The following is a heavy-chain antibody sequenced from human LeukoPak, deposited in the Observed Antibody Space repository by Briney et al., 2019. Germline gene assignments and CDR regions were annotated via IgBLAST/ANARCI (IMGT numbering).Heavy chain of an antibody. V-gene: IGHV4-38-2*02. Sequence: SETLSLTCAVSGCSISSGYYWGWIRQPPGKGLEWIGSIYHSGSTYYNPSLKSRVTISVDTSKNQFSLKLSSVTAADTAVYYCARDHEQQRNWFDPWGQGTLVTVSS. D-gene: IGHD6-13*01. CDR3: ARDHEQQRNWFDP. CDR1: GCSISSGYY. J-gene: IGHJ5*02. CDR2: IYHSGST.